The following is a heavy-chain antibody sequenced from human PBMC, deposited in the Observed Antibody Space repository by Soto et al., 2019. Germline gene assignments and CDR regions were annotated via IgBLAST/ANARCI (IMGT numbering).Heavy chain of an antibody. V-gene: IGHV3-53*01. CDR2: IYSGGST. D-gene: IGHD2-21*02. CDR3: ARDAGYCGGDCKNDY. Sequence: EVQLVESGGGLIQPGGSLRLSCAAPGFTVSSNYMSWVRQAPGKGLEWVSVIYSGGSTYYADSVKGRFTISRDNSKNTLYLQMNSLRAEDTAVYYCARDAGYCGGDCKNDYWGQGTLVTVSS. CDR1: GFTVSSNY. J-gene: IGHJ4*02.